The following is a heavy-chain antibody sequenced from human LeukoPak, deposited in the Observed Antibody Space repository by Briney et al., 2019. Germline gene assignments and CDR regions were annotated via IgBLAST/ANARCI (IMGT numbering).Heavy chain of an antibody. D-gene: IGHD3-3*01. CDR1: GVSISSGSYC. CDR2: IYSSGST. V-gene: IGHV4-61*02. Sequence: PSQTLSLTCTVSGVSISSGSYCWSWIRQPAGKGLEWIGRIYSSGSTNYSPSLKRRVTLSVDTSKNQFSLMLSPVTAADPAVCFGTRATMVGLVMLVWGKGTMVTVSS. J-gene: IGHJ3*01. CDR3: TRATMVGLVMLV.